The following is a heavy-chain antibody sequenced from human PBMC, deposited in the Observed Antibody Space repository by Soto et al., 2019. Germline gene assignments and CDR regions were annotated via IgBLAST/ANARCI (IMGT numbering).Heavy chain of an antibody. D-gene: IGHD6-25*01. J-gene: IGHJ5*02. CDR1: GFTFSSYA. CDR2: ISGSGGST. V-gene: IGHV3-23*01. Sequence: GGSLRLSCAASGFTFSSYAMSWVRQAPGKGLEWVSAISGSGGSTYYADSVKGRFTISRDNSKNTLYLQMNSLRAEDTAVYYCAEALVAAATYNWFDPWGQGTLVTVSS. CDR3: AEALVAAATYNWFDP.